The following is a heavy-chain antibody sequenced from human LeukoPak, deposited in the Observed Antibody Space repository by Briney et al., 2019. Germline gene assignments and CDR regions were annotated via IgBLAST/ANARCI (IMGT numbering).Heavy chain of an antibody. J-gene: IGHJ4*02. CDR1: GGTFSSYA. D-gene: IGHD2-2*01. CDR3: ARDPGYCSSTSCYGGFDY. Sequence: ASVKVSCKASGGTFSSYAISWVRQAPGQGLEWMGGIIPIFGTASYAQKFQGRVTITADESTSTAYMELSSLRSEDTAVYYCARDPGYCSSTSCYGGFDYWGQGTLVTVSS. CDR2: IIPIFGTA. V-gene: IGHV1-69*13.